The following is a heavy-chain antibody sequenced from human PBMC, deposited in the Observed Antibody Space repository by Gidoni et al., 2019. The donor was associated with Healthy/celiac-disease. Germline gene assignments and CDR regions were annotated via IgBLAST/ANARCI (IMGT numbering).Heavy chain of an antibody. CDR1: GFAFTSYA. CDR2: ISGSGGST. CDR3: AKLDGYNEYYYYGMDV. J-gene: IGHJ6*02. Sequence: EVQLLESGGGLVQPGGSLRLCCAASGFAFTSYAMSWVREAPGQGLEWVSAISGSGGSTYYADSVKGRFTISRDNSKNTLYLQMNSLRAEDTAVYYCAKLDGYNEYYYYGMDVWGQGTTVTVSS. V-gene: IGHV3-23*01. D-gene: IGHD5-12*01.